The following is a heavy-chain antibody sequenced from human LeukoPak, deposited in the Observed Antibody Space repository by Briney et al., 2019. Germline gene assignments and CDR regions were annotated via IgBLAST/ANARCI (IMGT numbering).Heavy chain of an antibody. Sequence: PGGSLRLSCAASGXTFSSFAMHWVRQAPGKGLEWVAVISYDGSNKYYADSVKGRFTISRDNSENTLYLQMNSLRAEDTAVFYCAKDMCSSTSCSRRAFDIWGQGTMVTVSS. CDR3: AKDMCSSTSCSRRAFDI. V-gene: IGHV3-30-3*01. CDR2: ISYDGSNK. D-gene: IGHD2-2*01. CDR1: GXTFSSFA. J-gene: IGHJ3*02.